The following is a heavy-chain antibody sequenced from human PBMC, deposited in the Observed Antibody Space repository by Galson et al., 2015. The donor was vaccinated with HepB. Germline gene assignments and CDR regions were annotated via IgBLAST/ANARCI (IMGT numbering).Heavy chain of an antibody. CDR1: GFNFISYG. D-gene: IGHD3-10*01. CDR2: IWNDGSDK. CDR3: ARDRMTMVRGVSLYGMDV. V-gene: IGHV3-33*08. Sequence: SLRLSCAASGFNFISYGMHWVRQAPGKGLEWVAVIWNDGSDKYYRDSVKGRFTISRDNSKNILYLQMTSLRAEGTALYYCARDRMTMVRGVSLYGMDVWGQGTTVTVSS. J-gene: IGHJ6*02.